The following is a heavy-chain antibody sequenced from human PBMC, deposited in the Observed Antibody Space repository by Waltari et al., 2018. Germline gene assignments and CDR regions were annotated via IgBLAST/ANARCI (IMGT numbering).Heavy chain of an antibody. Sequence: QVQLQESGPGLVKPSQTLSLTCPVSGGSISSGSYYWSWILQPAGKGLEWIGNSYTSGSTNYTPSLKSRVTISVDTSKSQFSLKLSFVTAAATAVYYCARFLGRGAFDIWGQVTMVTVSS. CDR3: ARFLGRGAFDI. CDR2: SYTSGST. V-gene: IGHV4-61*09. J-gene: IGHJ3*02. CDR1: GGSISSGSYY. D-gene: IGHD7-27*01.